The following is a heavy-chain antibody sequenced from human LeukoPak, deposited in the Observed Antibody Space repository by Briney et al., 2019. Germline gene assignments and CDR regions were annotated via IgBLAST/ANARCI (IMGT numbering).Heavy chain of an antibody. J-gene: IGHJ4*02. CDR3: AKDQCRGSYGICYFDY. Sequence: GGSLRLSCAASGFTFSSYGMHWVRQAPGKGLEWVAVISYDGNNKYYADSVKGRFTISRDNSKNTLYLQMNSLRAEDTAVYYCAKDQCRGSYGICYFDYWGQGTLVTVSS. CDR1: GFTFSSYG. D-gene: IGHD1-26*01. V-gene: IGHV3-30*18. CDR2: ISYDGNNK.